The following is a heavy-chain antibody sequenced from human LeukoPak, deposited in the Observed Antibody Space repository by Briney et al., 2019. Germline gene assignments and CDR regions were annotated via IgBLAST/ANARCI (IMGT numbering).Heavy chain of an antibody. CDR1: GGSISSYY. D-gene: IGHD6-19*01. V-gene: IGHV4-4*07. CDR2: IYTSGST. Sequence: SETLSLTCTVSGGSISSYYWSWIRQPAGKGLEWIGHIYTSGSTNYNPSLKSRVTISVDKSKNQFSLELSSVTAADTAVYYCARYAVAGNYFDYWGQGTLVTVSS. J-gene: IGHJ4*02. CDR3: ARYAVAGNYFDY.